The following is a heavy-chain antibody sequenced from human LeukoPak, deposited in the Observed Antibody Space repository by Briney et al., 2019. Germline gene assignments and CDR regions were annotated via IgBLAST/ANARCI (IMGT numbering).Heavy chain of an antibody. V-gene: IGHV1-3*03. J-gene: IGHJ5*02. CDR3: TRGARFRSYGSGTYYTSLPFDP. D-gene: IGHD3-10*01. Sequence: ASVKVSCKASGHTFTSYTIHWVRQAPGQRLEWMGWINSGNGHTKYSQDFQGRVTITRDTSATTAYTELSSLRSEDMAVYYCTRGARFRSYGSGTYYTSLPFDPWGQGTLVTVSS. CDR2: INSGNGHT. CDR1: GHTFTSYT.